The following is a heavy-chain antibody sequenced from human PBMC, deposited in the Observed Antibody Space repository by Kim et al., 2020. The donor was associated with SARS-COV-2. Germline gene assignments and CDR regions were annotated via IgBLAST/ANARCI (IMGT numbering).Heavy chain of an antibody. J-gene: IGHJ3*02. CDR2: ISNKREGYTT. V-gene: IGHV3-72*01. Sequence: GGSLRLSCVATNTGFIDQYMDWVRQGPGKGLQWVGRISNKREGYTTEYAESVRGRFTISRDDSEKSLYLQMGSLRADDTAVYFCSRGYSDGPVYAFDIWGPGTLVTVSS. CDR1: NTGFIDQY. CDR3: SRGYSDGPVYAFDI. D-gene: IGHD5-12*01.